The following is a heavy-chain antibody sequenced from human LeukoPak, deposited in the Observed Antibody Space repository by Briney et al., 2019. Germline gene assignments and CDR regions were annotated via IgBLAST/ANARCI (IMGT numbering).Heavy chain of an antibody. Sequence: GGSLRLSCAASGFTFSRYWMSWVRQARGRGLEWVAYIKQDGSEKYYVDSLKVRFTISRDNAKNSLFLQMNSLRAEDTAVYYCARDGGEYYYDNSDYWGNFDYWGQGTLVTVSS. V-gene: IGHV3-7*01. D-gene: IGHD3-22*01. J-gene: IGHJ4*02. CDR3: ARDGGEYYYDNSDYWGNFDY. CDR1: GFTFSRYW. CDR2: IKQDGSEK.